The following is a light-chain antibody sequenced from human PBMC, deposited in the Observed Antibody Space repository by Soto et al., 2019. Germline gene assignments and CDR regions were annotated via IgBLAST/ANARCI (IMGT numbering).Light chain of an antibody. CDR3: QQYNNWPET. CDR2: GAS. J-gene: IGKJ1*01. V-gene: IGKV3-15*01. CDR1: QSVSSN. Sequence: EIVMTQSPATLSVSPGERATLSCRASQSVSSNLAWYQQKPGQAPRLLIYGASTRATGIPARFSGSGSGTEFTLTFSSLQSEDFAVYYCQQYNNWPETFGQGTKVDI.